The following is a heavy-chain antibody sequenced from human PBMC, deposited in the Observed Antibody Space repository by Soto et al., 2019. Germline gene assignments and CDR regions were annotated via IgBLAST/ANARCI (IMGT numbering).Heavy chain of an antibody. CDR2: INPNSGGT. CDR1: GYTFTGYY. D-gene: IGHD1-1*01. CDR3: ARDPGGQGNEFDY. V-gene: IGHV1-2*04. Sequence: ASVKVSCKASGYTFTGYYMHWVRQAPGQGLEWMGWINPNSGGTNYAQKFQGWVTMTRDTSISTAYMELSRLRSDDTAVYYCARDPGGQGNEFDYWGQGTLVTVSS. J-gene: IGHJ4*02.